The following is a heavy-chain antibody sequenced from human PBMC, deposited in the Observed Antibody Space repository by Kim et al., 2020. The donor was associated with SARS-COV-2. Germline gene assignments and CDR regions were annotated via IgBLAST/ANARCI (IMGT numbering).Heavy chain of an antibody. D-gene: IGHD2-21*01. V-gene: IGHV4-39*01. J-gene: IGHJ4*02. CDR3: ARGGKGWPPRGDFDY. Sequence: PSLKSRVAISVDTYKNQFSRKLSSVTAADTAVYYCARGGKGWPPRGDFDYWGQGTLVTVSS.